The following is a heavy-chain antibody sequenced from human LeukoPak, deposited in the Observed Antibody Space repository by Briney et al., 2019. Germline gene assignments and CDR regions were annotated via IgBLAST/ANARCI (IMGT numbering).Heavy chain of an antibody. J-gene: IGHJ4*02. Sequence: QSGGSLRLSCAASGFTFDDYAMHWVRQAPGKGLEWVSGISWNSGSIGYADSVKGRFTISRDNAKNSLYLQMNSLRAEDTALYYCAKDVHSAYRTGWQQLVGPAFDYWGQGTLVTVSS. CDR2: ISWNSGSI. CDR1: GFTFDDYA. D-gene: IGHD6-13*01. CDR3: AKDVHSAYRTGWQQLVGPAFDY. V-gene: IGHV3-9*01.